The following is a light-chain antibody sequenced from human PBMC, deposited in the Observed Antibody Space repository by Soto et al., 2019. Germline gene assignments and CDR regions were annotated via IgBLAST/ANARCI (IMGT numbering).Light chain of an antibody. V-gene: IGLV2-14*01. CDR3: SSYRSSTTGEV. CDR1: SSDVGGYNY. Sequence: QSALTQPATVSGSPGQSITISCTGTSSDVGGYNYVSWYQQHPGKAPKLMIFEVSNRPSGVSNRFSGSKSGNTAPLTISGLKAEDEADYYCSSYRSSTTGEVFGTGTKVTVL. J-gene: IGLJ1*01. CDR2: EVS.